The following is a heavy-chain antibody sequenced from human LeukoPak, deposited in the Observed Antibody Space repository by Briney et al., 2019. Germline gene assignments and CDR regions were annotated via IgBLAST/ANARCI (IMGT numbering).Heavy chain of an antibody. Sequence: EASVKVSCKASGGTFSSYAISWVRQAPGQGGEWMGRIIPIFGTANYAQKFQGRVTITTDESTSTAYMELSSLRSEDTAVYYCARDEDYRSFDYWGQGTLVTVSS. D-gene: IGHD4-11*01. V-gene: IGHV1-69*05. CDR2: IIPIFGTA. CDR3: ARDEDYRSFDY. CDR1: GGTFSSYA. J-gene: IGHJ4*02.